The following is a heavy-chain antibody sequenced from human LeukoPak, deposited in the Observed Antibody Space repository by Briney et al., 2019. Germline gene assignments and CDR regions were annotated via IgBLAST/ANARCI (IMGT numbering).Heavy chain of an antibody. CDR2: ISGSGGST. J-gene: IGHJ4*02. Sequence: GGSLRLSCAASGFAFSSYAMSWVRQAPGKGLEWVSAISGSGGSTYYADSVKGRFTISRDNSKNTLYLQMNSLRADDTAVYYCAKDRPTVYSSSWLHFLDSWGQGTLVPVSS. V-gene: IGHV3-23*01. CDR3: AKDRPTVYSSSWLHFLDS. D-gene: IGHD6-13*01. CDR1: GFAFSSYA.